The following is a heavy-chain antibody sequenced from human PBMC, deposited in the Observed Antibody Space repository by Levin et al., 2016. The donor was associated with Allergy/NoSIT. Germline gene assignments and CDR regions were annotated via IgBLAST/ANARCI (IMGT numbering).Heavy chain of an antibody. Sequence: GGSLRLSCAASGFTFSSYAMHWVRQAPGKGLEWVAVISYDGSNKYYADSVKGRFTISRDNSKNTLYLQMNSLRAEDTAVYYCARDSDYGSGSYSHGIDYWGQGTLVTVSS. CDR3: ARDSDYGSGSYSHGIDY. J-gene: IGHJ4*02. CDR2: ISYDGSNK. CDR1: GFTFSSYA. V-gene: IGHV3-30*04. D-gene: IGHD3-10*01.